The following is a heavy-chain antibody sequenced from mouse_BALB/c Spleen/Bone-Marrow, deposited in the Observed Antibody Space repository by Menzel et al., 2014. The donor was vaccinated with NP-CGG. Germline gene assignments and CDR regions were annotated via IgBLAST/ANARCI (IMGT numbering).Heavy chain of an antibody. CDR1: GYSITSGYY. D-gene: IGHD4-1*01. V-gene: IGHV3-6*02. CDR2: VTYDGSN. CDR3: ARGSGTYFDV. Sequence: DVQLVESGPGLVKPSQSLSLTCSVTGYSITSGYYWNWIRQFPGSKLEWMGYVTYDGSNNYNPSPKNRSSITRDTSKNQFFLKLNSVTTEDTATYYCARGSGTYFDVWGAGTTVTVSS. J-gene: IGHJ1*01.